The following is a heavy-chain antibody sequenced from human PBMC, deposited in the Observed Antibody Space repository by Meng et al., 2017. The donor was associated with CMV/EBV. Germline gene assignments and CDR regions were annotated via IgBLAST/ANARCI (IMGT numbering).Heavy chain of an antibody. CDR2: IIPILDIA. CDR3: ARIPVNCTSTSCYEGYYYYYGAMDV. D-gene: IGHD2-2*01. Sequence: SVKVSCKASGGTFSSHAISWVRQAPGQGLEWMGGIIPILDIANYAQKFQGRVTITADKSTSTAYMDLGSLRSEDTALYYCARIPVNCTSTSCYEGYYYYYGAMDVWGQGTTVTVSS. V-gene: IGHV1-69*10. CDR1: GGTFSSHA. J-gene: IGHJ6*02.